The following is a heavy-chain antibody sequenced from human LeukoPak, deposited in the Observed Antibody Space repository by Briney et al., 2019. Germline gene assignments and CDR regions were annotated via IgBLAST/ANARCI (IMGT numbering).Heavy chain of an antibody. Sequence: GGSLRLSCAASGFTFNDYAMHWLGQAPAKGLEGVSHSSWNSGIVGYADSVKGRFTISRDNAKNSLFLQMNSLRGEDTALYYCAKDALAMAGNPDYWGQGTLVTVSS. CDR1: GFTFNDYA. CDR2: SSWNSGIV. D-gene: IGHD6-19*01. V-gene: IGHV3-9*01. CDR3: AKDALAMAGNPDY. J-gene: IGHJ4*02.